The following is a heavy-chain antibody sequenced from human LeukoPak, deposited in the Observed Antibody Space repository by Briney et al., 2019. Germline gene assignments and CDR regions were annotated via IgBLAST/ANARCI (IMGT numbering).Heavy chain of an antibody. Sequence: PGGSLRLSCAASGITFNNYAMSWVRQAPGKGLEWVSDISGSGGVTHYADSVKGRFTISRDNSKNTLYLQMNSLRAEDTPVFYCAKSVGWVKYYFDYWGQGTLVTVSS. CDR2: ISGSGGVT. CDR1: GITFNNYA. D-gene: IGHD6-19*01. J-gene: IGHJ4*02. CDR3: AKSVGWVKYYFDY. V-gene: IGHV3-23*01.